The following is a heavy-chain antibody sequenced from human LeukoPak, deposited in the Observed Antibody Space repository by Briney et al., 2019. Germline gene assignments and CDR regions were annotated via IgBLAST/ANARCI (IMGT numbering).Heavy chain of an antibody. D-gene: IGHD6-25*01. J-gene: IGHJ6*03. Sequence: GGSLRLSCAASGFTFSSYGMHWVRQAPGKGLEWVAFIRYDGSNKYYADSVKGRFTISRDNSKNTLYLQMNSLRAEDTAVYYCAKEGAATYYYYYYYMDVWGKGTTVTISS. CDR3: AKEGAATYYYYYYYMDV. V-gene: IGHV3-30*02. CDR1: GFTFSSYG. CDR2: IRYDGSNK.